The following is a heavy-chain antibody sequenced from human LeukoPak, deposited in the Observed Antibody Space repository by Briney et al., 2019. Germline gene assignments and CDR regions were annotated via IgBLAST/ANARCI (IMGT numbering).Heavy chain of an antibody. J-gene: IGHJ4*02. CDR3: ATENCYGSGVYYTIRH. Sequence: GGSLRLSCAASGLAFNKYWMHWVRQAPGKGLVWVSRINGDGSTTSYADSVKGGFTISRDNAKNTLYLQMSSLRAEDTAVYYSATENCYGSGVYYTIRHWGQGTLVTVSS. CDR2: INGDGSTT. V-gene: IGHV3-74*01. CDR1: GLAFNKYW. D-gene: IGHD3-22*01.